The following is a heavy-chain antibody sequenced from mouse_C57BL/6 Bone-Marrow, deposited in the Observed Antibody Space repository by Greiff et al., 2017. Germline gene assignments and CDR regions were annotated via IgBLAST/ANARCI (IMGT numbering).Heavy chain of an antibody. CDR2: IDPETGGT. J-gene: IGHJ1*03. CDR3: TTVLNWYFYV. Sequence: QVQLQQSGAELVRPGASVTLSCKASGYTFTDYEMHWVKQTPVHGLEWIGAIDPETGGTAYNQKFQGKAILTADKSSSTAYMELRSLTSEDSAVYYCTTVLNWYFYVWGTGTTVTVSS. V-gene: IGHV1-15*01. CDR1: GYTFTDYE.